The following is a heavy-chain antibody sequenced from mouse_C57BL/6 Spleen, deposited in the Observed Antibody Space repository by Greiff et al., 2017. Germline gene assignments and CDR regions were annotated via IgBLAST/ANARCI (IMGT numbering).Heavy chain of an antibody. CDR3: AREGDGYLYAMDY. V-gene: IGHV1-19*01. Sequence: VQLQQSGPVLVKPGASVKMSCKASGYTFTDYYMNWVKQSHGKSLEWIGVINPYNGGASYNQKFKGKATLTVNKSSRTAYIELNSLTSEDSAVYYCAREGDGYLYAMDYWGQGTSVTVSS. J-gene: IGHJ4*01. D-gene: IGHD2-3*01. CDR1: GYTFTDYY. CDR2: INPYNGGA.